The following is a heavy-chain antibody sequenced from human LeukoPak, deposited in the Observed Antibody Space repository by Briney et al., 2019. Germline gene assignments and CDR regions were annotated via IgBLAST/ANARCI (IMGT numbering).Heavy chain of an antibody. Sequence: SETLSLTRAVYGGSFSGYYWSWIRQPPGKGLEWIGEINHSGSTNYNPSLKSRVTISVDTSKNQFSLKLSSVTAADTAVYYCARSGMSIAARLDPWGQGTLVTVSS. J-gene: IGHJ5*02. CDR2: INHSGST. CDR3: ARSGMSIAARLDP. D-gene: IGHD6-6*01. CDR1: GGSFSGYY. V-gene: IGHV4-34*01.